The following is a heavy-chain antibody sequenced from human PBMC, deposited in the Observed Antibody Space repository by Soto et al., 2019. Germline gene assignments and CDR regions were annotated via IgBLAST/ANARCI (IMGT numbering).Heavy chain of an antibody. CDR2: FDPDEAET. D-gene: IGHD4-17*01. CDR1: GYTLNEVA. Sequence: ASVKVSCKVSGYTLNEVAMHWVRQAPGKGIEWLGGFDPDEAETIYAQHFQGRVTMTEDTSTDTVYMELSSLRSEDTALYFCTTYHGDYNFDHWGQGTLVTVSS. J-gene: IGHJ5*02. CDR3: TTYHGDYNFDH. V-gene: IGHV1-24*01.